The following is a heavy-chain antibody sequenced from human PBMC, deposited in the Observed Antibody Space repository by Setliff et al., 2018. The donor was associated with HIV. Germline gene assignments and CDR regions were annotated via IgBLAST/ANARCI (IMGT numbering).Heavy chain of an antibody. CDR1: GFTFDSYS. V-gene: IGHV3-48*01. CDR3: TRELNGHTSSHYYFGLDV. Sequence: PGGSLRLSCATSGFTFDSYSIIWVRQAPGKGLEWVSYISGLGGGTIYYADSVRGRFTISRDDAEKSVYLQMNSLRAEDTAVYYCTRELNGHTSSHYYFGLDVWGQGTTVTVS. J-gene: IGHJ6*02. D-gene: IGHD6-6*01. CDR2: ISGLGGGTI.